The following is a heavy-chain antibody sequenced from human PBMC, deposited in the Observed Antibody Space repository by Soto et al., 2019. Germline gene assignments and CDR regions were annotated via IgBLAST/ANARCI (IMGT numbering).Heavy chain of an antibody. CDR3: AKDREWIQLSDAFDI. V-gene: IGHV3-30*18. CDR2: ISYDGSNK. CDR1: GFTFSSYG. D-gene: IGHD5-18*01. J-gene: IGHJ3*02. Sequence: GGSLRLSCAASGFTFSSYGMHWVRQAPGKGLEWVAVISYDGSNKYYADSVKGRFTISRDNSKNTLYLQMNSLRAEDTAVYYCAKDREWIQLSDAFDIWGQGTMVTVSS.